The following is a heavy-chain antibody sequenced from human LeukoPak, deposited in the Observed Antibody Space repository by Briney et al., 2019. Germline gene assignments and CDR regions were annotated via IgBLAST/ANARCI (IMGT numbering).Heavy chain of an antibody. CDR3: ARSPGIQLWSITANYFDY. CDR2: IYPGDSDT. CDR1: GYSFTSYW. Sequence: GESLKISCKASGYSFTSYWIGWVRQMPGKGLEWMGIIYPGDSDTRYSPSFQGQVTISADKSISTAYLQWSSLKASDTAMYYCARSPGIQLWSITANYFDYWGQGTLVTVSS. D-gene: IGHD5-18*01. J-gene: IGHJ4*02. V-gene: IGHV5-51*01.